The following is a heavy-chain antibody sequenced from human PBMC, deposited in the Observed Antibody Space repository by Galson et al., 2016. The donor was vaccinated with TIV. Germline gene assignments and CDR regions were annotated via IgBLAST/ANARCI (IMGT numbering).Heavy chain of an antibody. J-gene: IGHJ3*02. CDR2: ISHSGST. V-gene: IGHV4-4*01. Sequence: LTCGVSGGFISNSNWWSWVRQPPGKGLEWIREISHSGSTNYNPSLKSRVTISVDESRTHFSLNMNSVTAADTAVYFCARGYCSRTDCFRAFDIWGHGTMVTVSS. D-gene: IGHD2-2*01. CDR3: ARGYCSRTDCFRAFDI. CDR1: GGFISNSNW.